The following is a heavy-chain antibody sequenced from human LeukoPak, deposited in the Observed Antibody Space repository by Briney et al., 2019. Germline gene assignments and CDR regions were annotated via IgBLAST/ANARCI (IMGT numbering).Heavy chain of an antibody. V-gene: IGHV1-24*01. Sequence: GASVKVSCKVSGYTLTELSMHWVRQAPGKGLEWMGGFDPEDGETIYAQKFQGRVTMTEDTSTDTAYMELSSLRSEDTAVYYCARDRREYDFWSGYYNWFDPWGQGTLVTVSS. CDR3: ARDRREYDFWSGYYNWFDP. J-gene: IGHJ5*02. CDR2: FDPEDGET. D-gene: IGHD3-3*01. CDR1: GYTLTELS.